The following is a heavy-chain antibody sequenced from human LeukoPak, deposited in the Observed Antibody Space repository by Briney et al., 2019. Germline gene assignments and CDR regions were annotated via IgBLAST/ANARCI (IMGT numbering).Heavy chain of an antibody. CDR2: INPNSGGT. J-gene: IGHJ4*02. CDR1: GYTFTGFS. CDR3: ARDVAAAGFFLDGGLYCFFDN. V-gene: IGHV1-2*02. Sequence: ASVKVSCKTSGYTFTGFSLNWVRQAPGQGLEWVGSINPNSGGTNYAQNFQGRVTMTRDTSIRTVYMELSKLRSDDTAVYYCARDVAAAGFFLDGGLYCFFDNWGQGTLVTVSS. D-gene: IGHD6-13*01.